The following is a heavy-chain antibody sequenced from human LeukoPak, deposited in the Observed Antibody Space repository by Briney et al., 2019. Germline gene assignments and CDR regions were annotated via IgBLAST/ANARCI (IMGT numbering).Heavy chain of an antibody. D-gene: IGHD1-26*01. CDR1: GFTFSTYA. CDR2: ISGGGGST. CDR3: ATDPWGGVGAIHYFEY. V-gene: IGHV3-23*01. Sequence: GSLRLSCAASGFTFSTYAMNWVRQAPGKGLEWVSTISGGGGSTSYADSVKGRFTISRDNSKNTLYLQMNSLTADDTAVYYCATDPWGGVGAIHYFEYWGQGTLVTVSS. J-gene: IGHJ4*02.